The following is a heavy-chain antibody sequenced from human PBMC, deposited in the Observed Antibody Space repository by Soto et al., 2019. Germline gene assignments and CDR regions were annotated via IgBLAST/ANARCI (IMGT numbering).Heavy chain of an antibody. CDR2: ISSSGSTI. D-gene: IGHD6-13*01. CDR1: VFTFSSYE. CDR3: ARSFPLAAAGSL. J-gene: IGHJ4*02. V-gene: IGHV3-48*03. Sequence: PWGSLRFSGASSVFTFSSYEMNWVGQAPGRGLEWVSSISSSGSTIYYADSVKGRFTISRDNAKNSLYLQMNSLRAGDTAVHYCARSFPLAAAGSLWGQGTIVTVSS.